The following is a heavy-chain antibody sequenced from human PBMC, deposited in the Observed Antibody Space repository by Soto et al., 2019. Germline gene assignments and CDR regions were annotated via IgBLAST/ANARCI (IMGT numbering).Heavy chain of an antibody. CDR2: IFSNDEK. Sequence: QVTLKESGPVLVKPTETLTLTCTVSGFSLSNARMGVSSIRQPPGKALEWLAHIFSNDEKSYSTSLKSRITISNDTSKSHVVLTMTNMDPVDTATYYCARISSTQIYSGYDGLGQIDYWGQGTLVTVSS. CDR3: ARISSTQIYSGYDGLGQIDY. D-gene: IGHD5-12*01. J-gene: IGHJ4*02. CDR1: GFSLSNARMG. V-gene: IGHV2-26*01.